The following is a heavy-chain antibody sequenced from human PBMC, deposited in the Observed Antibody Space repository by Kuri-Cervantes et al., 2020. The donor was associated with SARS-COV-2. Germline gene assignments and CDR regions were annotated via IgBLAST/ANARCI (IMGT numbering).Heavy chain of an antibody. V-gene: IGHV5-51*01. CDR3: ARSGRRAAAGSSIDY. D-gene: IGHD6-13*01. CDR1: GYSFTSYW. Sequence: GGSLRLSCKGSGYSFTSYWIGWVRQMPGKGLEWMGIIYPGDSDTRYSPSFQSQVTISADKSISTAYLQWSSLKASDTAMYYCARSGRRAAAGSSIDYWGQGTLVTVSS. J-gene: IGHJ4*02. CDR2: IYPGDSDT.